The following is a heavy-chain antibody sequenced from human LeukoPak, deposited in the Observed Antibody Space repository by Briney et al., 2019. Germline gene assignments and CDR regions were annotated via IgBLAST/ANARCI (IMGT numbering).Heavy chain of an antibody. CDR1: GFTFSSYA. Sequence: PGGSLRLSCAASGFTFSSYAMSWVRQAPGKGLEWVSAIYSGGSTYFAGPVKGRFTISRDNSKNMVYLQMNSLRADDTAVYYCARGRQIGGTYYAYEDWGQGTLVTVSS. CDR3: ARGRQIGGTYYAYED. D-gene: IGHD1-26*01. CDR2: IYSGGST. V-gene: IGHV3-66*01. J-gene: IGHJ4*02.